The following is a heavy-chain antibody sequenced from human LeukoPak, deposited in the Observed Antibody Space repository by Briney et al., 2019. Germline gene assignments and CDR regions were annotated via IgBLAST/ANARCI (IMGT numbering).Heavy chain of an antibody. CDR3: TREDAFDI. CDR1: GFTFGDYA. Sequence: GGSLRLSYTASGFTFGDYAMSWVRQAPGKGLEWVGFIRSKAYGGTTEYAASVKGRFTISRDDSKSIAYLQMNSLKTEDTAVYYCTREDAFDIWGQGTMVTVSS. J-gene: IGHJ3*02. CDR2: IRSKAYGGTT. V-gene: IGHV3-49*04.